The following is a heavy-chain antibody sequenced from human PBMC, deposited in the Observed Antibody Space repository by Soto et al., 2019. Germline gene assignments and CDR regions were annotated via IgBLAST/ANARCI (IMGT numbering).Heavy chain of an antibody. Sequence: PSATLSLTCAVSGASINDYFWSWVRQPPGKGLEWIGYIYHSGSTNYNPSLKSRVTIATDTSKSQFSLNLSSVTAADTAVYFCVRHHGWWLPQDWGQGILVTVSS. CDR3: VRHHGWWLPQD. CDR1: GASINDYF. CDR2: IYHSGST. V-gene: IGHV4-59*08. D-gene: IGHD2-15*01. J-gene: IGHJ4*02.